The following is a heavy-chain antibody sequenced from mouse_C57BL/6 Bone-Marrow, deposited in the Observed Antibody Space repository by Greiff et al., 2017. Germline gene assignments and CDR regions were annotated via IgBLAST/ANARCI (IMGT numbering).Heavy chain of an antibody. CDR2: IYIGNGYT. J-gene: IGHJ3*01. CDR1: GYTFTSYG. CDR3: ADGYSLFAY. V-gene: IGHV1-58*01. Sequence: VQLQQSGAELVRPGASVKMSCKASGYTFTSYGINWVKQRPGQGLEWIGYIYIGNGYTDYNEKFKGKATLTSDTSSSTAYMQLRSLTSEDSAFYFCADGYSLFAYWGQGTLVTVSA. D-gene: IGHD2-3*01.